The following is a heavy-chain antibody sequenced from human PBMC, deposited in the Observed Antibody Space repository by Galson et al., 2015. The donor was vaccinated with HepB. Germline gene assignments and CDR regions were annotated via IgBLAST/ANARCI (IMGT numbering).Heavy chain of an antibody. D-gene: IGHD7-27*01. J-gene: IGHJ5*02. CDR1: GASISSADYS. Sequence: LSLTCSVSGASISSADYSWNWIRQPPGKGLEWIGSIYFSGSLHYSGRTYYNPSLKSRVTISVDTTKNQFSLKVNSVTAADTAVFYCARGLSTGDLGFDPWGQGTLVIVSS. CDR2: IYFSGSLHYSGRT. CDR3: ARGLSTGDLGFDP. V-gene: IGHV4-30-4*01.